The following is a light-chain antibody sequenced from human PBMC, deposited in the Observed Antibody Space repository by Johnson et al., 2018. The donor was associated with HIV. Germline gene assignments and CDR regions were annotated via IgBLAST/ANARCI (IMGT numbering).Light chain of an antibody. Sequence: QSVLTQPPSVSAAPGQKVTISCSGSNSNIESNSVSWYQQLPGAAPKVVLYENNKRPSGIPDRFSGTKSGSSANLVITRLQPGDEADSYCATWDSSLSAYVFGPGTKVTIL. CDR2: ENN. CDR3: ATWDSSLSAYV. J-gene: IGLJ1*01. V-gene: IGLV1-51*02. CDR1: NSNIESNS.